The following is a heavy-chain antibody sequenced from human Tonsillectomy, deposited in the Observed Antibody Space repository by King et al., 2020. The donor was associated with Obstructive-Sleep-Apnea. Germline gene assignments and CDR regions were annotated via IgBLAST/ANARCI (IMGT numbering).Heavy chain of an antibody. D-gene: IGHD5-18*01. J-gene: IGHJ6*02. CDR1: GFTFSSYA. CDR2: ISGSGGTT. V-gene: IGHV3-23*04. CDR3: AKDLQYTYGRYSYYGTDV. Sequence: VQLVESGGDLVQPGGSLRLSCAASGFTFSSYAMSWVRQAPGKGLQWVSFISGSGGTTYYADPVKGRFTVSRDKSKNTLYLQMNSLRAEDTAVYYCAKDLQYTYGRYSYYGTDVWGHGTTVTVSS.